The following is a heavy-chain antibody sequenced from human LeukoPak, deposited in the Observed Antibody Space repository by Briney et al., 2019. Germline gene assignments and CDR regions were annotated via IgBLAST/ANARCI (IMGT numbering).Heavy chain of an antibody. Sequence: PGGSLRLSCAASGFTFSSYEMNWVRQAPGKGLEWVSYISSSGSTIYYADSVKGRFTISRDNSQNTLYLQMNSLRIEDTAVYFCARDSTGYSSVFDYWGQGTLVTVSS. CDR3: ARDSTGYSSVFDY. D-gene: IGHD6-19*01. V-gene: IGHV3-48*03. CDR1: GFTFSSYE. CDR2: ISSSGSTI. J-gene: IGHJ4*02.